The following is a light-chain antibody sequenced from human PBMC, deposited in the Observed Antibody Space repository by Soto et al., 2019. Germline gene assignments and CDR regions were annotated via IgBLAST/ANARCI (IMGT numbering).Light chain of an antibody. J-gene: IGKJ2*01. CDR1: QSISRW. Sequence: DTQMTQSPSTLSASVGDRVTITCRASQSISRWLAWHQQKPGKAPKLLIYDASSLESGVPSRFSGSGSGTEFPLTISRLQPDDFARYYCQQYNSSPYAFGQGTKLEIK. CDR2: DAS. CDR3: QQYNSSPYA. V-gene: IGKV1-5*01.